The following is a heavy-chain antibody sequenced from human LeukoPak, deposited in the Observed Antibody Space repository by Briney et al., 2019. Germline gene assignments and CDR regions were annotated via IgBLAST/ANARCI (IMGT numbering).Heavy chain of an antibody. J-gene: IGHJ4*02. Sequence: GGALRLSCAASGFTFSSYAMSWVRQAPGKGLEWVSAIRDSGSSTHYADSVKGRFTTPRDNSKNTLFLQMNSLRAEDTAIYYCAKYGPQDSGSSHFDYWGQGALVTVSS. V-gene: IGHV3-23*01. D-gene: IGHD1-26*01. CDR2: IRDSGSST. CDR1: GFTFSSYA. CDR3: AKYGPQDSGSSHFDY.